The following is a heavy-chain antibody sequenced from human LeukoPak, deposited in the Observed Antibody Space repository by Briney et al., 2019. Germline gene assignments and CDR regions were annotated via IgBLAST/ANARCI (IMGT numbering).Heavy chain of an antibody. CDR2: ISGGGGST. Sequence: PGGSLRLSCAASGFTFSSYSMRWVRQAPGKGLEWVSAISGGGGSTYYADSVKGRFTISRDNSKNTLYLQMNSLRAEDTAVYYCAKDGTESYYDFWSGLTGYYFDYWGQGTLVTVSS. V-gene: IGHV3-23*01. D-gene: IGHD3-3*01. J-gene: IGHJ4*02. CDR3: AKDGTESYYDFWSGLTGYYFDY. CDR1: GFTFSSYS.